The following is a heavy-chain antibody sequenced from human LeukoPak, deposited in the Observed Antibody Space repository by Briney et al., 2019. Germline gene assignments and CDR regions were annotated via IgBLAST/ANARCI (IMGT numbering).Heavy chain of an antibody. CDR2: IRENGGST. CDR1: APTFAGFC. Sequence: GGSLSLVCAASAPTFAGFCTRWARLPRGGGRGCLLSIRENGGSTSYAGSVQCRFAISRGNSKNTMYLQQNSLRAEDTAVYYCAKTVGLVTGLAFVRFGMDVWGQGTTVTVSS. J-gene: IGHJ6*02. D-gene: IGHD2-21*02. CDR3: AKTVGLVTGLAFVRFGMDV. V-gene: IGHV3-23*01.